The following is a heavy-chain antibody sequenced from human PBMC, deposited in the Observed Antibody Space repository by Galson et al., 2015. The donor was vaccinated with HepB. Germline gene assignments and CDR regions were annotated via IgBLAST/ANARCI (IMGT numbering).Heavy chain of an antibody. CDR2: VYPGDSDT. J-gene: IGHJ6*02. V-gene: IGHV5-51*01. CDR3: ARGYRSSDIYHNPECLYYYGMDV. D-gene: IGHD2-2*01. CDR1: GYNFNRHW. Sequence: QSGAEVKKPGETLKISCKGSGYNFNRHWIAWVRQMPGKGLEWMGMVYPGDSDTRYSPSFQGQVSIPADKSISTAYLQWNNLKASDTAMYYCARGYRSSDIYHNPECLYYYGMDVWGQGTAVTVS.